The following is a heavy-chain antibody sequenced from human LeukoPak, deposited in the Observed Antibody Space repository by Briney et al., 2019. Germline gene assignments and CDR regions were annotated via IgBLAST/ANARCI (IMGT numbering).Heavy chain of an antibody. V-gene: IGHV3-48*04. Sequence: GGSLRLSCAASGFTFSSYSMDWVRQAPGKGLEWVSYISSSSSTIYYADSVKGRFTISRDNAKNSLYLQTNSLRAEDTAVYYCARDLYCSSTSCSKADDAFDIWGQGTMVTVSS. CDR3: ARDLYCSSTSCSKADDAFDI. CDR1: GFTFSSYS. J-gene: IGHJ3*02. CDR2: ISSSSSTI. D-gene: IGHD2-2*01.